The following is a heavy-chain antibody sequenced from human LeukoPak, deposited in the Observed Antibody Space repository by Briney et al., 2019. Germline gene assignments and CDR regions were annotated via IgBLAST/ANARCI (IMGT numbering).Heavy chain of an antibody. CDR3: ARDRCGGGTCVWSIDP. Sequence: GGSLRLSCAASGFTFSTYSMNWVRQAPGKGLVWVSYISSSGSTIYYTDSVKGRFTISRDNARNSLYLQINSLRAEDTAVYYCARDRCGGGTCVWSIDPWGQGTLVTVSS. CDR2: ISSSGSTI. V-gene: IGHV3-48*04. J-gene: IGHJ5*02. CDR1: GFTFSTYS. D-gene: IGHD2-21*01.